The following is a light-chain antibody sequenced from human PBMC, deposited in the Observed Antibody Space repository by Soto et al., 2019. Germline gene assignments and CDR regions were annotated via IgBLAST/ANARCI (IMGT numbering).Light chain of an antibody. Sequence: DIQMTQSPSTLSASVGDRVTITCRASQSVGSWLAWYQQKPGKAPKYLIYKASILESEVPSRFSGSGSGTEFTLTISSLQPDDFATYYCQQYYAYPWTFGQGTKLDFK. V-gene: IGKV1-5*03. CDR2: KAS. CDR1: QSVGSW. CDR3: QQYYAYPWT. J-gene: IGKJ2*02.